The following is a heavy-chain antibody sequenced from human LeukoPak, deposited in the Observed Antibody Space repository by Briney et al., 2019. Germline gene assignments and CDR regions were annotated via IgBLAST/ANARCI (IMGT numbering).Heavy chain of an antibody. Sequence: GRSLRLSCAASGFTFSSYAMHWVRQAPGKGPEWVAVISYDGSNKYYADSVKGRFTISRDNSKNTLYLQMNSLTTDDTAVYYCTKDHFQGGAPSAFDLWGPGTMVTVSS. V-gene: IGHV3-30-3*01. CDR3: TKDHFQGGAPSAFDL. CDR1: GFTFSSYA. J-gene: IGHJ3*01. CDR2: ISYDGSNK. D-gene: IGHD2/OR15-2a*01.